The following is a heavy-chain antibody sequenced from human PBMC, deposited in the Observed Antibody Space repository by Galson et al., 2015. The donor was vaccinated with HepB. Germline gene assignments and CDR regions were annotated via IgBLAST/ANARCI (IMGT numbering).Heavy chain of an antibody. CDR2: INRDGSVT. V-gene: IGHV3-7*01. CDR3: VRAVDS. J-gene: IGHJ4*02. CDR1: GFTFSSYG. Sequence: SLRLSCAASGFTFSSYGIHWVRQAPGKGLEWVANINRDGSVTYYVDSVRGRFTISRDDAKNSLHLQMSNLRVEDTALYYCVRAVDSWGQGTLVTVSS.